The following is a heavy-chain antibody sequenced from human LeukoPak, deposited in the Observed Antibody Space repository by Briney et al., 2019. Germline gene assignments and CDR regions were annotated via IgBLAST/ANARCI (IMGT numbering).Heavy chain of an antibody. CDR3: ARVGSGLRFDP. J-gene: IGHJ5*02. V-gene: IGHV4-59*01. Sequence: SETLSLTCTVSGGSISSYYWSWIRQPPGKGLEWIGYIYYSGSTNYNPSLKSRVTISVDTSKNQFSLKLSPVTAADTAVYYRARVGSGLRFDPWGQGTLVTVSS. D-gene: IGHD3-3*01. CDR1: GGSISSYY. CDR2: IYYSGST.